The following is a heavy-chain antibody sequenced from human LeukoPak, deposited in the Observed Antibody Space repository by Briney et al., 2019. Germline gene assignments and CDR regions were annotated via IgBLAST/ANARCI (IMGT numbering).Heavy chain of an antibody. J-gene: IGHJ3*02. CDR3: ARPRRLTLDAFDI. D-gene: IGHD1-1*01. CDR2: ISWNSGSI. V-gene: IGHV3-9*01. Sequence: PGGSLRLSCAASGFTFNDYAMHWVRQAPGKGLEWVSGISWNSGSIGYAGSVKGRFTISRDNSKNIVYLQMSSLRAEDTAVYYCARPRRLTLDAFDIWGQGTMVTVSS. CDR1: GFTFNDYA.